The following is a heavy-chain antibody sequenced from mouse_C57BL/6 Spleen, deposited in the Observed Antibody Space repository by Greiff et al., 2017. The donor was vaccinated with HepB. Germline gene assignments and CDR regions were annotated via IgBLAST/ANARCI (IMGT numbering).Heavy chain of an antibody. J-gene: IGHJ4*01. D-gene: IGHD4-1*01. CDR2: IDPSDSYT. V-gene: IGHV1-50*01. Sequence: QVQLQQPGAELVKPGASVKLSCKASGYTFTSYWIQWVKQRPGQGLEWIGEIDPSDSYTNYNQKFKGKATLTVDTSSSTAYMQLSSLTSEDSAVYYCARNWDYAMDYWGQGTSVTVSS. CDR1: GYTFTSYW. CDR3: ARNWDYAMDY.